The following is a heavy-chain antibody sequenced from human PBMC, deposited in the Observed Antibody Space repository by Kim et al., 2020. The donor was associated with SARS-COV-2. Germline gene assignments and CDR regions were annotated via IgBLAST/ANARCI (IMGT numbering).Heavy chain of an antibody. J-gene: IGHJ6*02. D-gene: IGHD3-10*01. CDR1: GGSISSGSYY. V-gene: IGHV4-61*02. Sequence: SETLSLTCTVSGGSISSGSYYWSWIRQPAGKGLEWIGRIYTSGSTNYNPSLKSRVTISVDTSKNQFSLKLSSVTAADTAVYYCAREAGPLLLWFGSPAFGGMDVWGQGTTVTVFS. CDR2: IYTSGST. CDR3: AREAGPLLLWFGSPAFGGMDV.